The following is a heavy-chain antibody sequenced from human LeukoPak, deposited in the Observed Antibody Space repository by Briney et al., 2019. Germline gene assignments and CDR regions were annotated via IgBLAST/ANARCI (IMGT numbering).Heavy chain of an antibody. Sequence: GGSLRLSCAASGFTFSSYSMNWVRQAPGKGLEWVSSISSSSSYINYADSVKGRFTISRDNAKNSLYLQMNSLRAEDTAVYYCASTGYSYEYYFDYWGQGTLVTVSS. D-gene: IGHD5-18*01. CDR2: ISSSSSYI. CDR3: ASTGYSYEYYFDY. V-gene: IGHV3-21*01. J-gene: IGHJ4*02. CDR1: GFTFSSYS.